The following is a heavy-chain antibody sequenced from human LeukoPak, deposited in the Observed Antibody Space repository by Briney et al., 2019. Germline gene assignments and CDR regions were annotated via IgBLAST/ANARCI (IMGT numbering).Heavy chain of an antibody. J-gene: IGHJ6*03. V-gene: IGHV1-18*01. CDR3: ARQTALPAATYYYYYMDV. Sequence: GASVKVSCKASGYTFTSYGISWVRQAPGQGLEWMGWISAYNGNTNYAQKLQGRVTMTTDTSTSTAYMELRSLRSDDTAVYYCARQTALPAATYYYYYMDVWGKGTTVTVSS. CDR1: GYTFTSYG. D-gene: IGHD2-2*01. CDR2: ISAYNGNT.